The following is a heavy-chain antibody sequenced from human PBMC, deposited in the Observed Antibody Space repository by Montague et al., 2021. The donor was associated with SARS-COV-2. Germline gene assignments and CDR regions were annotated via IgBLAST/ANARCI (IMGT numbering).Heavy chain of an antibody. J-gene: IGHJ4*02. D-gene: IGHD1-7*01. V-gene: IGHV4-39*01. Sequence: SETLSLTCTVSGGSISGSNYYWAWIRQPPGKGLEWIGSIYNSGSTYDNPSLKSRVSISVDTSKKQFSLKLNSVTAADTAVYYCARLLLELPGDYWGQGTLVTVSS. CDR3: ARLLLELPGDY. CDR1: GGSISGSNYY. CDR2: IYNSGST.